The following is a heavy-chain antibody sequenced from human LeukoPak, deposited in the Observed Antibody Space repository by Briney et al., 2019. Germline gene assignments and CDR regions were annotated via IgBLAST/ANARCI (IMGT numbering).Heavy chain of an antibody. D-gene: IGHD3-10*01. J-gene: IGHJ5*02. CDR3: ARTATYYYGSGSYNWFDH. CDR2: ISSSGSTI. V-gene: IGHV3-48*03. CDR1: GFTFSSYE. Sequence: GGSLRLSCAASGFTFSSYEMNWVRQAPGKGLEGVSYISSSGSTIYYADSVKGRFTISRDNAKNSLYLQMNSLRAEDTAVYYCARTATYYYGSGSYNWFDHWGQGTLVTVSS.